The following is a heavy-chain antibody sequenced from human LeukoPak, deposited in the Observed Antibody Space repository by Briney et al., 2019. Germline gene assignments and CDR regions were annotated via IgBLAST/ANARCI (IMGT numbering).Heavy chain of an antibody. V-gene: IGHV3-15*01. D-gene: IGHD1-26*01. CDR2: IKSKTDGGTT. J-gene: IGHJ4*02. Sequence: PGGSLRLSCAASGFTVSSNYMSWVRQAPGKGLEWVGRIKSKTDGGTTDYAAPVKGRFTISRDDSKNTLYLQMNSLKTEDTAVYYCTLSGSYYAFDYWGQGTLVTVSS. CDR1: GFTVSSNY. CDR3: TLSGSYYAFDY.